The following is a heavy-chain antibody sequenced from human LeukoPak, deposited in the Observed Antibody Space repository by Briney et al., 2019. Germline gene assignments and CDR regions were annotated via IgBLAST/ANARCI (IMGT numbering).Heavy chain of an antibody. V-gene: IGHV4-34*01. J-gene: IGHJ4*02. CDR1: GGSFSGYY. Sequence: KPSETLSLTCAVYGGSFSGYYWSWIRQPPGKGLEWIGEINHSGSTNYNPSLKSRVTISVDTSKNQFSLKLSSVTAADTAVYYCAAGLAARPMDYWGPGTLVTVSS. D-gene: IGHD6-6*01. CDR3: AAGLAARPMDY. CDR2: INHSGST.